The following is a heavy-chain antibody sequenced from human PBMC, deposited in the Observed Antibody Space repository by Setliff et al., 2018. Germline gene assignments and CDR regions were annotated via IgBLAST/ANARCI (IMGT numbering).Heavy chain of an antibody. D-gene: IGHD6-13*01. V-gene: IGHV1-69*05. CDR3: ASAAAADAFGI. CDR1: GYTFTNYG. Sequence: SVKVSCKTSGYTFTNYGVSWVRQAPGQGLEWMGGTIPLFGTTDHAQKFHGRVTITRDTSATTAYMELSSLRSEDTAVYFCASAAAADAFGIWGLGTLVTVSS. J-gene: IGHJ3*02. CDR2: TIPLFGTT.